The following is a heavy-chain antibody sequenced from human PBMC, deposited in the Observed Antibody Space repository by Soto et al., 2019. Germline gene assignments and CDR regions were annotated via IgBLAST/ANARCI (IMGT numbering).Heavy chain of an antibody. J-gene: IGHJ6*02. Sequence: QVQLQESGPGLVKPSETLSLTCTVSGGSVSSGSYYWSWIRQPPGKGLEWIGYIYYSGSTNYNPSLKSRVTISVDTSKNQFSLKLSSLTAAATAVYYCASVTRTCISTSCYRYYYGMDVWGQGTTVTVSS. CDR3: ASVTRTCISTSCYRYYYGMDV. CDR2: IYYSGST. CDR1: GGSVSSGSYY. V-gene: IGHV4-61*01. D-gene: IGHD2-2*02.